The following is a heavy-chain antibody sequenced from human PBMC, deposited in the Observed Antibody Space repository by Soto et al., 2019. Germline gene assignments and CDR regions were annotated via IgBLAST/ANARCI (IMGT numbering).Heavy chain of an antibody. CDR2: INHSGST. D-gene: IGHD3-3*01. Sequence: SETLSLTCAVYGGSFSGYYWSWIRQPPGKGLEWIGEINHSGSTNYNPSLKSRVTISVDTSKNQFSLKLSSVTAADTAVYYCARGGSGLRFLEWFQYYFDYWGQGTLVTVSS. V-gene: IGHV4-34*01. CDR3: ARGGSGLRFLEWFQYYFDY. J-gene: IGHJ4*02. CDR1: GGSFSGYY.